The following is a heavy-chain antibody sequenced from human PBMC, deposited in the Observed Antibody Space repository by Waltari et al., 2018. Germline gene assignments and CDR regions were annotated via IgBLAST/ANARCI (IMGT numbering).Heavy chain of an antibody. CDR3: ARDNWGSLDM. CDR2: IYSGDST. CDR1: GFSVSDHS. Sequence: VQLVESGGGLIQPGGSLRLSCAASGFSVSDHSITWVRQTPGKGLEWVSIIYSGDSTYYVDSVKGRFTVSRDNSKNTLCLQMNSLRVEDTAIYYCARDNWGSLDMWGQGTRVTVSS. D-gene: IGHD7-27*01. J-gene: IGHJ3*02. V-gene: IGHV3-53*01.